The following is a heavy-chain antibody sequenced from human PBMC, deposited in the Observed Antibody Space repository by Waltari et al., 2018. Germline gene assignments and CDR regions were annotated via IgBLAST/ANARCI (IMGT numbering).Heavy chain of an antibody. D-gene: IGHD1-26*01. V-gene: IGHV3-7*01. CDR1: GFTFRSHW. Sequence: EVQLVESGGGLVQPGGSLRLSCAASGFTFRSHWMSWVRQAPGKGLEWVANIKQDGSEKYYVDSVKGRFTISRDNAKNSLYLQMNSLRAEDTAVYYCARSGGLVDYWGQGTLVTVSS. J-gene: IGHJ4*02. CDR3: ARSGGLVDY. CDR2: IKQDGSEK.